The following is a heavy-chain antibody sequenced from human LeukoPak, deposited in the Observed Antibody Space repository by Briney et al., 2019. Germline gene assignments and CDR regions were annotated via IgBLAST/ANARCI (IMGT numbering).Heavy chain of an antibody. CDR2: VYYSGST. CDR1: GGSISGSSYY. V-gene: IGHV4-39*07. D-gene: IGHD5-18*01. Sequence: KPSETLSLTCTVSGGSISGSSYYWGWIRQPPGKGLEWIGSVYYSGSTYYNPSLKSRVTISVDTSKNQFSLKLSSVTAADTAVYYCARGGYRYGSHYFDYWCQGTLVTVSS. CDR3: ARGGYRYGSHYFDY. J-gene: IGHJ4*02.